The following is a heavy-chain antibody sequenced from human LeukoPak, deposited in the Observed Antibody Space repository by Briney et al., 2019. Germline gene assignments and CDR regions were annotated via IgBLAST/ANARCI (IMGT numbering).Heavy chain of an antibody. J-gene: IGHJ4*02. V-gene: IGHV3-7*01. Sequence: GGGLRLSCAAPGFTSRGYWMSWVRQAPGERLGRVANMKYDGSEKYYVVSVKGRFTISRDNAKISLYLQMNSLRAEDAAVYYCARDIEAAGLFLDYWGQGTLVTVSS. CDR2: MKYDGSEK. CDR3: ARDIEAAGLFLDY. CDR1: GFTSRGYW. D-gene: IGHD6-13*01.